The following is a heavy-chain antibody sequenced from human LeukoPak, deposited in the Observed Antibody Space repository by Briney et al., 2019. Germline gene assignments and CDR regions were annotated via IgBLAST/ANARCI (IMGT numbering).Heavy chain of an antibody. CDR2: ISYSGST. CDR3: ARSGLGGVIGGP. Sequence: SETLSLTCTVSGGSITSGDYYWSWIRQPPGKGLEWIGYISYSGSTSYPPSLKSRVTVSVDTSQYLFSLKLSAVTAADTDAYCSARSGLGGVIGGPWGQGNLVTVSS. CDR1: GGSITSGDYY. J-gene: IGHJ5*02. V-gene: IGHV4-30-4*01. D-gene: IGHD3-16*01.